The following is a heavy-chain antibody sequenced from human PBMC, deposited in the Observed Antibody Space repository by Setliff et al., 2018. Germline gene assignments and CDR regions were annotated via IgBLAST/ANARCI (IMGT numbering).Heavy chain of an antibody. J-gene: IGHJ4*02. D-gene: IGHD3-22*01. CDR1: GYILTSSG. V-gene: IGHV1-18*01. Sequence: ASVKVSCKASGYILTSSGITWVRQAPGQGLEWMGWISGYDGNTKYAKNLHGRVTMTTDTSTTIAYMELRSLRSDDTAVYYCARINFYVSSGFYYASDYWGQGTLVTSPQ. CDR3: ARINFYVSSGFYYASDY. CDR2: ISGYDGNT.